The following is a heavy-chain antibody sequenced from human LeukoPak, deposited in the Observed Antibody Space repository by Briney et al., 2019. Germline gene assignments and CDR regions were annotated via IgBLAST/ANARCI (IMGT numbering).Heavy chain of an antibody. CDR1: GFTFSGSA. CDR3: TRRYYYGSGSPPTNYYYCYMDV. V-gene: IGHV3-73*01. Sequence: PGGSLRLSCAASGFTFSGSAMHWVRQASGKGLEWVGRIRSKANSYATAYAASVKGRFTISRDDSKNTAYLQMNSLKTEDTAVYYCTRRYYYGSGSPPTNYYYCYMDVWGKGTTVTVSS. J-gene: IGHJ6*03. D-gene: IGHD3-10*01. CDR2: IRSKANSYAT.